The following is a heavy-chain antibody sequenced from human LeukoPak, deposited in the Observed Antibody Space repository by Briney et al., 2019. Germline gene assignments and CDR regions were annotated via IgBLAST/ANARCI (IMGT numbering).Heavy chain of an antibody. V-gene: IGHV3-30*09. CDR3: ARDLELSAVYYFDS. D-gene: IGHD3-3*01. CDR1: GFTFSIFP. Sequence: GRSLRLSCEASGFTFSIFPMHWVRQAPGKGLEWVALISSGSEKYYADSVKGRFAISRDNSKNMLYLQMNSLRADDTAVYYCARDLELSAVYYFDSWGQGTLVIVSS. CDR2: ISSGSEK. J-gene: IGHJ4*02.